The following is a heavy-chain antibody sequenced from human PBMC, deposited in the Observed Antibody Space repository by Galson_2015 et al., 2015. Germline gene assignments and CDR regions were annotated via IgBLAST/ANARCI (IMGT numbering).Heavy chain of an antibody. Sequence: SLRLSCAASGFTFSSYWMQWHRQAPGRGLEWVTNIQHDGTEKYYVDSVKGRFTVSRDNAKNSLYLQMDSLRADDTAVYFCARDGDRGGDCDNWGQGTLVTVSS. CDR1: GFTFSSYW. CDR3: ARDGDRGGDCDN. V-gene: IGHV3-7*04. CDR2: IQHDGTEK. D-gene: IGHD2-21*02. J-gene: IGHJ4*02.